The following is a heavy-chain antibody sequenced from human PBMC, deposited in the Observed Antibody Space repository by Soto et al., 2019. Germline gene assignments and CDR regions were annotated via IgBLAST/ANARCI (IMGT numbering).Heavy chain of an antibody. V-gene: IGHV3-23*01. D-gene: IGHD4-17*01. J-gene: IGHJ4*02. CDR1: GFTFSRDG. CDR3: AKERATTTAFDY. Sequence: GGSLRLSCAASGFTFSRDGMSWVRQAPGKGLEWVSLITDNGRSTYYADSVKGRFTISRDNTKNTLFLQMNSLRAEDTAVYYCAKERATTTAFDYWGQGALVTVSS. CDR2: ITDNGRST.